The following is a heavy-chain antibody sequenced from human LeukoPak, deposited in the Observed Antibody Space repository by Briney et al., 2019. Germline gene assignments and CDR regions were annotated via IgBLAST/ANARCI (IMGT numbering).Heavy chain of an antibody. J-gene: IGHJ4*02. CDR2: IYSSGST. CDR1: GGSISSGSYY. CDR3: ARGTPLRYFDWLFPPYFDY. D-gene: IGHD3-9*01. V-gene: IGHV4-61*02. Sequence: PSETLSLTCTVSGGSISSGSYYWSWIRQPAGKGLEWIGRIYSSGSTNYNPSLKSRVTISLDTSKNQSSLKLSSVTAADTAVYYCARGTPLRYFDWLFPPYFDYWGQGTLVTVSS.